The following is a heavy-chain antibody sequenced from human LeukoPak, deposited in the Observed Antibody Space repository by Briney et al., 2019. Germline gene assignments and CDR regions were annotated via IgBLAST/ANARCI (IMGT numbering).Heavy chain of an antibody. J-gene: IGHJ3*02. CDR2: IYYSGST. CDR1: GGSISSYY. V-gene: IGHV4-59*01. Sequence: PSETLSLTCTVSGGSISSYYWSWIRQPPGKGLEWIGYIYYSGSTNYNPSLKSRVTISVDTSKNQFSLKLSSVTAADTAVYYCATGVQVVTDAFDIWGQGTMVTVSS. CDR3: ATGVQVVTDAFDI. D-gene: IGHD2-21*02.